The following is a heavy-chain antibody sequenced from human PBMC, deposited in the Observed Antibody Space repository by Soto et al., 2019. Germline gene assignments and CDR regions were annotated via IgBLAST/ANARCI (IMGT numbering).Heavy chain of an antibody. D-gene: IGHD3-16*01. J-gene: IGHJ4*02. CDR3: ARDLGGMGEYGDYLVY. V-gene: IGHV3-21*01. CDR1: GFTFSSYS. CDR2: ISSSSSYI. Sequence: EVQLVESGGGLVKPGGSLRLSCAASGFTFSSYSMNWVRQAPGKGLEWVSSISSSSSYIYYADSVKGRFTISRDNAKNSLYLQMNSLRAEDTAVYYCARDLGGMGEYGDYLVYWGQGTLVTVSS.